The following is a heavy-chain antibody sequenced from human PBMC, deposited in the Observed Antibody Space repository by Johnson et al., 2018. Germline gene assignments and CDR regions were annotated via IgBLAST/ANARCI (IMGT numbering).Heavy chain of an antibody. J-gene: IGHJ4*02. Sequence: VQLVESGAEVKKPGASVKVSCKPSGYTFTTYDFMWVRQATGQGLEWMGWLNPTSGKTGYARKFQGRIILTRDTSRRTAYMELRSLRSEDTAVYYVAKGKGATSNHGYFYLWGQGTLVTVAS. V-gene: IGHV1-8*01. CDR1: GYTFTTYD. CDR3: AKGKGATSNHGYFYL. D-gene: IGHD1-14*01. CDR2: LNPTSGKT.